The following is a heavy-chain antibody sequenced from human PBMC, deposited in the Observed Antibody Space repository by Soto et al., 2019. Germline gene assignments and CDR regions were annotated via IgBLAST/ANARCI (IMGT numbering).Heavy chain of an antibody. V-gene: IGHV4-31*03. CDR2: IYYSGST. J-gene: IGHJ6*02. Sequence: QVQLQESGPGLVKPSQTLSLTCTVSGGSISSGGYYWSWIRQHPGKGLEWIGYIYYSGSTYYNPSSTGRVTISVYTSKNQFSLKLGSVPAAATAVYYCARVCGGDCHSGLYVWCQGTTVTVSS. D-gene: IGHD2-21*02. CDR3: ARVCGGDCHSGLYV. CDR1: GGSISSGGYY.